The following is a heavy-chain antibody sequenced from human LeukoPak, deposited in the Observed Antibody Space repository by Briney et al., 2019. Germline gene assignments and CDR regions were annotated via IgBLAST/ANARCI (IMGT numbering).Heavy chain of an antibody. D-gene: IGHD1-14*01. J-gene: IGHJ4*02. CDR2: INQGGSDK. Sequence: GGSLRLSRATSGFIFSGYYMSWVRQAPGKGLEWVANINQGGSDKYYVDSVKGRFTISRDNANNLLYLQMNSLRGEDTAVYYCTRDRSRAEDDWGQGTLVTVSS. CDR3: TRDRSRAEDD. V-gene: IGHV3-7*01. CDR1: GFIFSGYY.